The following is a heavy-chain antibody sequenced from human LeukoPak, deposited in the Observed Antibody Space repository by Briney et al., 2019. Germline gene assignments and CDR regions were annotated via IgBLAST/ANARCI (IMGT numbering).Heavy chain of an antibody. CDR2: IYHTGST. Sequence: SGTLSLTCAVSGGSISDNWWSWVRQPPGKGLEWIGEIYHTGSTNYNPSLKSRVTISIDKSKNQFSLKLSSVTAADTAVYYCARDSGRFDVFDIWGQGTMVTVSS. D-gene: IGHD3-10*01. J-gene: IGHJ3*02. CDR1: GGSISDNW. CDR3: ARDSGRFDVFDI. V-gene: IGHV4-4*02.